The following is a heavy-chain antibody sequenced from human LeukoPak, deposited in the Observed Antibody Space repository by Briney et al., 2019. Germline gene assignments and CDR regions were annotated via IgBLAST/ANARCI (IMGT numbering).Heavy chain of an antibody. CDR1: GFTFSSYA. D-gene: IGHD3-22*01. V-gene: IGHV3-30-3*01. Sequence: QPGRSLRLSCAASGFTFSSYAMHWVRQAPGEGLEWVAVISYDENNKYYADSVKGRFTISRDNSKNTLYLQMNSLRAEDTAVYYCARGFYYYDSRFDPWGQGTLVTVSS. J-gene: IGHJ5*02. CDR2: ISYDENNK. CDR3: ARGFYYYDSRFDP.